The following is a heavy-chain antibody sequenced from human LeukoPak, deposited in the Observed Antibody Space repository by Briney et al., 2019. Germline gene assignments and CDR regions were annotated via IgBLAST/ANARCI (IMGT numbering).Heavy chain of an antibody. CDR3: ARDNDPRDPPHFDY. V-gene: IGHV1-2*02. Sequence: ASVKVSCKASGYTFTGYYMHWVRQAPGQGLEWMGWINPNSGGTNYAQKFQGRVTMTRDTSISTAYMELSRLGSDDTAVYYCARDNDPRDPPHFDYWGQGTLVTVSS. CDR1: GYTFTGYY. CDR2: INPNSGGT. D-gene: IGHD3-16*01. J-gene: IGHJ4*02.